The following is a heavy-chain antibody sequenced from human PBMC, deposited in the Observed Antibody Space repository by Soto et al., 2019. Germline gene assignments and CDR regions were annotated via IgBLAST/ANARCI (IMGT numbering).Heavy chain of an antibody. CDR3: AKDEGGQRWLFTAENWFDP. V-gene: IGHV3-23*01. CDR2: ISGSGGRT. CDR1: GFTFSSYA. Sequence: EVQLLESGGGLVQPGGSLRLSCAASGFTFSSYAMSWVRQAPGKGLEWVSGISGSGGRTYYADSVKGRFTISRDNSKNTLYLQMNSLRAEDTAVYYCAKDEGGQRWLFTAENWFDPWGQGTLVTVSS. D-gene: IGHD6-19*01. J-gene: IGHJ5*02.